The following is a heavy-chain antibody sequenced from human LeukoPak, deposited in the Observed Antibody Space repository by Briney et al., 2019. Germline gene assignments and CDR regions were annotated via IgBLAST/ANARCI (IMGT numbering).Heavy chain of an antibody. D-gene: IGHD2-2*01. Sequence: GGALRLSCAASGFTFSSYSMNWVRQAPGKGRDGVSYISSSSSTVYYADYVKGRFTISRDNAKNSLYLQMNSLRAEDTAVYYCARELSSTSDAFDIWGQGTMVTVSS. CDR1: GFTFSSYS. J-gene: IGHJ3*02. CDR2: ISSSSSTV. V-gene: IGHV3-48*04. CDR3: ARELSSTSDAFDI.